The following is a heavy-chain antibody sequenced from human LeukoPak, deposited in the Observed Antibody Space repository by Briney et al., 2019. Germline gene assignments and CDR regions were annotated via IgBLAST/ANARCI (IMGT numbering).Heavy chain of an antibody. J-gene: IGHJ4*02. CDR3: ARAANDYGDYDFDY. CDR1: GYTFTGYY. V-gene: IGHV1-2*02. Sequence: ASVKVPCKASGYTFTGYYMHWVRQAPGQGLEWMGWINPNSGGTNYAQKFQGRVTMTRDTSISTAYMELSRLRSDDTAVYYCARAANDYGDYDFDYWGQGTLVTVSS. D-gene: IGHD4-17*01. CDR2: INPNSGGT.